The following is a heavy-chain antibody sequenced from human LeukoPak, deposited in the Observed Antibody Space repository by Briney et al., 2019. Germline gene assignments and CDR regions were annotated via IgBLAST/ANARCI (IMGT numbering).Heavy chain of an antibody. D-gene: IGHD6-6*01. CDR3: ATPFEYSSSYFDY. CDR2: ISGSGGST. CDR1: GFTFDDYG. J-gene: IGHJ4*02. Sequence: PGGSLRLSCAASGFTFDDYGMSWVRQAPGKGLEWVSAISGSGGSTYYADSVKGRFTISRDNSKNTLYLQMNSLRAEDTAVYYCATPFEYSSSYFDYWGQGTLVTVSS. V-gene: IGHV3-23*01.